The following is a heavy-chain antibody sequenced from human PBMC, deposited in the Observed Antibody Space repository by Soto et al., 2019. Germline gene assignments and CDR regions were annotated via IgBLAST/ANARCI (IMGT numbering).Heavy chain of an antibody. Sequence: EVQLVESRGGLVKPGGSLRLSCAASGFTFSSYSMNWVRQAPGKGLEWVSSISSSSSYIYYADSVKGRFTISRDNAKNSLYLQMNSLRAEDTAVYYCARDTYYDYIWGSYRTHGAFDIWGQGTMVTVSS. CDR2: ISSSSSYI. J-gene: IGHJ3*02. V-gene: IGHV3-21*01. CDR3: ARDTYYDYIWGSYRTHGAFDI. D-gene: IGHD3-16*02. CDR1: GFTFSSYS.